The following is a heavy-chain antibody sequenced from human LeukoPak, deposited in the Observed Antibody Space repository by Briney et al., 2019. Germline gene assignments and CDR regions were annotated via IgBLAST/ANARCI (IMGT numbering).Heavy chain of an antibody. J-gene: IGHJ4*02. CDR2: ISSSSSYI. Sequence: PGGPLRLSCAASGLSFSRYNMNWVRRAPGKGLEWVSSISSSSSYIYYADSVKGRFTISRDNAKNSLYLQMNSLRAEDTAVYYCARDGARDIVLMVYAAYYFDYWGQGTLVTVSS. D-gene: IGHD2-8*01. V-gene: IGHV3-21*01. CDR1: GLSFSRYN. CDR3: ARDGARDIVLMVYAAYYFDY.